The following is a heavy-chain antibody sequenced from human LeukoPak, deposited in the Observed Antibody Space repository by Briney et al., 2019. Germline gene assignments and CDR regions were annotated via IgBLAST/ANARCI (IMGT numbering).Heavy chain of an antibody. D-gene: IGHD3-3*02. CDR3: ARQTSSFPYVMDV. CDR2: IYYSGST. CDR1: GGSISSSSYY. Sequence: SETLSLTCTVSGGSISSSSYYWSWVRQPPGKGLEWIGYIYYSGSTNYNPSLKSRVTISVDTSKNQFSLKLSSVTAADTAVYYCARQTSSFPYVMDVWGQGTTVTVSS. V-gene: IGHV4-61*05. J-gene: IGHJ6*02.